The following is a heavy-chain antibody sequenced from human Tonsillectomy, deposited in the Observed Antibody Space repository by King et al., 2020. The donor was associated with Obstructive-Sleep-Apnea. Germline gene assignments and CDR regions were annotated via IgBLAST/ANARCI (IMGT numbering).Heavy chain of an antibody. D-gene: IGHD3-9*01. CDR3: AGDYRGRYDILTGYWRYYGMDV. J-gene: IGHJ6*02. CDR1: GGSISSSSYY. V-gene: IGHV4-39*07. CDR2: IYYSGST. Sequence: QLQESGPGLVKPSETLSLTCTVSGGSISSSSYYWGWIRQPPGKGLEWIGSIYYSGSTYYNPSLKSRVTISVDTSKNQFSLKLSSVTAADTAVYYCAGDYRGRYDILTGYWRYYGMDVWGQGTTVTVSS.